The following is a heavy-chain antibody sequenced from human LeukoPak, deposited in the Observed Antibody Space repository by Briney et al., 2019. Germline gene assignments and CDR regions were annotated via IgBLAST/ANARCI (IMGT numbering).Heavy chain of an antibody. Sequence: GESLKISCKGSGYSFTSYWIGWVRQMPGKGLEWMGIICPGDSDTRYSPSFQGQVTISADKSISTAYLQWSSLKASDTAMYYCARLYDILTGYQGEFDYWGQGTLVTVSS. CDR3: ARLYDILTGYQGEFDY. V-gene: IGHV5-51*01. D-gene: IGHD3-9*01. CDR2: ICPGDSDT. J-gene: IGHJ4*02. CDR1: GYSFTSYW.